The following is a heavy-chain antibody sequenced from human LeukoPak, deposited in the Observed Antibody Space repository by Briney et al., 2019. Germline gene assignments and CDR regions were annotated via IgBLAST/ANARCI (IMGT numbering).Heavy chain of an antibody. V-gene: IGHV4-61*01. J-gene: IGHJ4*02. Sequence: SETLSLTCTVSGGSISSSSYYWSWIRQPPGKGLEWIAYIYYSGSTNYNPSLKSRVTISVDTSKNQFSLKLSSVTAADTAVYYCARRYGSGSSGTFDYWGQGTLVTVSS. D-gene: IGHD3-10*01. CDR2: IYYSGST. CDR3: ARRYGSGSSGTFDY. CDR1: GGSISSSSYY.